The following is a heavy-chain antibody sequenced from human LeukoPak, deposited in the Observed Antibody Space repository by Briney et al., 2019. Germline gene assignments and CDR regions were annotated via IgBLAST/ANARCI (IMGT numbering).Heavy chain of an antibody. Sequence: GGSLRLSCAASGFTFSSYAMSWVRQAPGKGLEWVSAISGSGGSTHYADSVKGRFTISRDNSKNTLYLQMNSLRAEDTAVYYCAKMPKVTTSYYYYYYGMDVWGQGTTVTVSS. J-gene: IGHJ6*02. CDR2: ISGSGGST. D-gene: IGHD4-17*01. CDR1: GFTFSSYA. V-gene: IGHV3-23*01. CDR3: AKMPKVTTSYYYYYYGMDV.